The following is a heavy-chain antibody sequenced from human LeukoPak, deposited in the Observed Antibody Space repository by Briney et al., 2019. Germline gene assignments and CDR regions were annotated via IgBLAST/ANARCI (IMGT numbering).Heavy chain of an antibody. D-gene: IGHD4-17*01. V-gene: IGHV4-31*03. CDR2: IYYSGST. J-gene: IGHJ4*02. CDR3: ARVTSRPGAYGDHFDY. CDR1: GGSISSGGYY. Sequence: SQTLSLTCTVSGGSISSGGYYWSWIRQHPGKGLEWIGYIYYSGSTNYSPSLKSRVTISVDTSKNQFSLKLSSVTAADTAVYYCARVTSRPGAYGDHFDYWGQGTLVTVSS.